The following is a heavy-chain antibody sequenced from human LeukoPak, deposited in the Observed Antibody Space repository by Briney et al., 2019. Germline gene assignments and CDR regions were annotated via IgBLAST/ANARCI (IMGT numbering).Heavy chain of an antibody. V-gene: IGHV3-53*01. J-gene: IGHJ3*02. CDR1: GFIVSRNY. CDR2: LSSKYET. D-gene: IGHD3-16*01. CDR3: YGIHLGDSFDI. Sequence: GGSLRLSCAASGFIVSRNYMGWVRQAPGKGLEWVSALSSKYETYYADSVKGRFTISRDNSENTLYLQMNALRAEDTALYYCYGIHLGDSFDIWGRGTLVIVFS.